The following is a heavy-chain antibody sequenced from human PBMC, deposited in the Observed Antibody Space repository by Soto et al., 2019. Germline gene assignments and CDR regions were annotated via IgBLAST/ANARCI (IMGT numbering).Heavy chain of an antibody. CDR3: AKLGSGYYTGLYFDY. Sequence: GGSLRLSCAASGFSFGDYWMSWVRQAPGKGLEWVAHMKKDGSEKYYVDSVKGRFSVSRDNSKNSLYLQMDSLRAEDTAVYYCAKLGSGYYTGLYFDYWGQGTLVTVAS. J-gene: IGHJ4*02. CDR1: GFSFGDYW. CDR2: MKKDGSEK. D-gene: IGHD3-3*01. V-gene: IGHV3-7*03.